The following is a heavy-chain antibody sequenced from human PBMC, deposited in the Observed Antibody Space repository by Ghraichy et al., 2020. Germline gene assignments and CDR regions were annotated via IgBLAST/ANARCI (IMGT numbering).Heavy chain of an antibody. J-gene: IGHJ6*02. CDR2: ISGDGDST. CDR1: GFTFHDYG. CDR3: VKDSRHVGRLWGWLSPPDGLEL. D-gene: IGHD3-3*01. V-gene: IGHV3-43*02. Sequence: GGSLRLSCAASGFTFHDYGMHWVRQIPGKGLEWVSLISGDGDSTHYAGSVQGRFTISRDNSENSLYLQMNRLTTEDTALYYCVKDSRHVGRLWGWLSPPDGLELWGQGNTVTLSS.